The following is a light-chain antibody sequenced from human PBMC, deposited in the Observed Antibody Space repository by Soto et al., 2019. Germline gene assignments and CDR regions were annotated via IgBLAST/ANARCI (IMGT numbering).Light chain of an antibody. CDR2: EVS. Sequence: QSVLTQPPSASGSPGQSVTISCTGTSSDVGGYNYVSWYQQHPGKAPKLMIYEVSKRPSGVPDRFSGSKSGNTASLTVAGLQAEDGADYDCISYAGSNLLYVFGTGTKLTVL. J-gene: IGLJ1*01. V-gene: IGLV2-8*01. CDR1: SSDVGGYNY. CDR3: ISYAGSNLLYV.